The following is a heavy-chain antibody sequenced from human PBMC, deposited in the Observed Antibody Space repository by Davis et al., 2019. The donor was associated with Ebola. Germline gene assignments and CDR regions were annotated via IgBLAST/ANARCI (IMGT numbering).Heavy chain of an antibody. D-gene: IGHD3-3*01. CDR2: ISSRSPYT. CDR1: GFSFGDYY. V-gene: IGHV3-11*06. CDR3: ASSRGDFWSGHHTGFEH. J-gene: IGHJ4*02. Sequence: GESLKISCAASGFSFGDYYMSWIRQSPGKGLEWLAYISSRSPYTNHADSVKGRFTISRDNAKNSLYLQMNSLRAEDTAVYYCASSRGDFWSGHHTGFEHWGQGTLVTVSS.